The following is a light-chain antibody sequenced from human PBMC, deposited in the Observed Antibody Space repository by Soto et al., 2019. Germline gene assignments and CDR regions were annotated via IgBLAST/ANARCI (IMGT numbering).Light chain of an antibody. V-gene: IGKV3D-15*01. CDR2: GAS. Sequence: IVLTQSPATLSVSLGERSTLPCRASQSVRSNLAWHQQRPGQATRLLIYGASTRDTGVPARVSGGGSGTEFTLTITSLQYEDFAVYGCQQYNNWPLTFGPGTRLEIK. CDR1: QSVRSN. CDR3: QQYNNWPLT. J-gene: IGKJ5*01.